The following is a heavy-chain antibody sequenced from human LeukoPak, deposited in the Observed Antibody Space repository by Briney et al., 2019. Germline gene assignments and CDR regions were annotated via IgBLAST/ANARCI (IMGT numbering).Heavy chain of an antibody. V-gene: IGHV3-30-3*01. Sequence: GGSLRLSCAASRFTFSSYWMSWVRQAPGKGLEWVAVISYDGSNKYYADSVKRRFTISRDNSKNTLYLQMNSLRAEDTAVYYCARDSRARIAARLGRGGDFDYWGQGTLVTVSS. CDR3: ARDSRARIAARLGRGGDFDY. CDR1: RFTFSSYW. J-gene: IGHJ4*02. CDR2: ISYDGSNK. D-gene: IGHD6-6*01.